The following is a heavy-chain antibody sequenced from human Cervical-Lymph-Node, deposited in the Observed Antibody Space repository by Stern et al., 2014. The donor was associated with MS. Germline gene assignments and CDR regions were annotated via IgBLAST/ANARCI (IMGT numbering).Heavy chain of an antibody. CDR3: SATPPLRPPLDP. CDR2: INTGFGHT. CDR1: GYTFTDYA. J-gene: IGHJ5*02. D-gene: IGHD3-16*01. V-gene: IGHV1-3*04. Sequence: QDQLVQSGAEVKKPGASVKVSCKATGYTFTDYAMHWVRQAPGQRLEWMGWINTGFGHTKYSQKFQGRVTFTRDTSANTAYLELSRLRSEGTGVYFLSATPPLRPPLDPWGQGTLVIVSS.